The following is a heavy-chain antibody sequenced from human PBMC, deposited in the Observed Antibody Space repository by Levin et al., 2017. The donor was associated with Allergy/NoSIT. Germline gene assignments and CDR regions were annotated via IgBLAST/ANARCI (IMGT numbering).Heavy chain of an antibody. CDR3: ARDVAAAWEN. J-gene: IGHJ4*02. CDR2: ISYDGSNK. Sequence: LSLTCAASGFTFSSSAMHWVRPAPGKGLEWVAVISYDGSNKYYADSVKGRFTISRDNSKNTLYLQMNSLRAEDTAVYYCARDVAAAWENWGQGTLVTVSS. V-gene: IGHV3-30-3*01. D-gene: IGHD6-13*01. CDR1: GFTFSSSA.